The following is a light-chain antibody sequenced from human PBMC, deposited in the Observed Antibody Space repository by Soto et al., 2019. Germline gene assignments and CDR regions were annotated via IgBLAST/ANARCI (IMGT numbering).Light chain of an antibody. V-gene: IGLV2-14*01. CDR2: EVY. CDR3: SSYTTSSTYV. CDR1: SSDVGGYNY. J-gene: IGLJ1*01. Sequence: QSVLTQPASVSGSPGQSITISCTGTSSDVGGYNYVSWYQQHPGKAPKLLIYEVYSRPSGVSDRFSGSKSANTASLTISGLQAEDEANYYCSSYTTSSTYVFGTGTKLTVL.